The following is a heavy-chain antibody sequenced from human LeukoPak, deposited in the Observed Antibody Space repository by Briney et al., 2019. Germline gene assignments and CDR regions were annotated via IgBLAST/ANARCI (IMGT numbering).Heavy chain of an antibody. CDR3: ARDRIAAADYYYYYMDV. V-gene: IGHV3-74*01. CDR2: INSDGSST. CDR1: GFTFSSYW. J-gene: IGHJ6*03. D-gene: IGHD6-13*01. Sequence: QPGGSLRLSCAASGFTFSSYWMHWVRQAPGKGLVWVSRINSDGSSTSYADSVKGRFTISRDNAKNTLYLQMNSLRAEDTAVYYCARDRIAAADYYYYYMDVWGKGTTVTVSS.